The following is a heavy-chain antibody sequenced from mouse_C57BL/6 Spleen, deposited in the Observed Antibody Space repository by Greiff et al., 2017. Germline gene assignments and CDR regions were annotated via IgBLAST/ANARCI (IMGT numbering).Heavy chain of an antibody. CDR2: IDPSDSYT. CDR3: ARAGLYYYGSSPWYFDV. V-gene: IGHV1-69*01. CDR1: GYTFTSYW. J-gene: IGHJ1*03. D-gene: IGHD1-1*01. Sequence: QVQLQQPGAELVMPGASVKLSCKASGYTFTSYWMHWVKQRPGQGLEWIGEIDPSDSYTNYNQKFKGKSTLTVDKSSSTAYMQLSSLTSEDSAVYYCARAGLYYYGSSPWYFDVWGTGTTVTVSS.